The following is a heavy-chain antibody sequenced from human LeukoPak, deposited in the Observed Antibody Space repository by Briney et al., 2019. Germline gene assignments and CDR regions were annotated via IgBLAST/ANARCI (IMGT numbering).Heavy chain of an antibody. Sequence: ASVKVSCKTSGYSFTDSYMHWVRQAPGQGLEWMGWINPNSGSTSSAQKFQGRVTMTRDTSITTVYMEVSWLTSDDTAIYYCARADRLHGGPYLIGPWGQGTLVTVSS. J-gene: IGHJ5*02. CDR3: ARADRLHGGPYLIGP. V-gene: IGHV1-2*02. CDR2: INPNSGST. D-gene: IGHD2-21*01. CDR1: GYSFTDSY.